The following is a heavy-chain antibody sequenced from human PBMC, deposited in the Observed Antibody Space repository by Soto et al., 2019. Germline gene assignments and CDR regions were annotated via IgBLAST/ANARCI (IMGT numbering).Heavy chain of an antibody. V-gene: IGHV4-34*01. Sequence: SETLSLTCTVYAGSFSGYYWSWIRQPPGKGLEWIGEINHSGTTNYNPSLKTRVTISVDTSKNQFSLKLSSVTAADTAVYFCARGPSYCSSTSCYSEHPNYWGQGTLVTVSS. CDR2: INHSGTT. D-gene: IGHD2-2*01. CDR3: ARGPSYCSSTSCYSEHPNY. CDR1: AGSFSGYY. J-gene: IGHJ4*02.